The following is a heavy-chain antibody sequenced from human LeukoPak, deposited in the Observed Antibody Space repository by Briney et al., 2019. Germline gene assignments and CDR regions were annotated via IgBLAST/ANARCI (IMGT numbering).Heavy chain of an antibody. CDR2: IYTSGST. CDR3: ASGGSGYLLDY. CDR1: GGSISSYY. J-gene: IGHJ4*02. V-gene: IGHV4-4*07. Sequence: SETLSLTCTVSGGSISSYYWSWIRQPAGKGLEWIGRIYTSGSTNYNPSLKSRVTMSVDTPKNQFSLKLSSVTAADTTVYYCASGGSGYLLDYWGQGTLVTVSS. D-gene: IGHD3-3*01.